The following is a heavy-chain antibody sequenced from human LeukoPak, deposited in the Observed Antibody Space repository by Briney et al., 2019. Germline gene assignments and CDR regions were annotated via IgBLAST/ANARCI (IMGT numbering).Heavy chain of an antibody. Sequence: SETLSLTCTVSGGSVSSGGYYWSWIRQPPGKGLEWIGHIYHSGSTNYNPSLKSRVTISVDTSKNQLSLKLSSVTAADTAVYYCARAPRVRGYSGYDYIAYYFDYWGQGTPVTVSS. V-gene: IGHV4-61*08. CDR3: ARAPRVRGYSGYDYIAYYFDY. CDR1: GGSVSSGGYY. J-gene: IGHJ4*02. CDR2: IYHSGST. D-gene: IGHD5-12*01.